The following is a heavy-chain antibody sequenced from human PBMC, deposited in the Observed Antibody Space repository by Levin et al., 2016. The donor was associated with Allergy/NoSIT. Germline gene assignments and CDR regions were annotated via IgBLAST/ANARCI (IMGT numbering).Heavy chain of an antibody. D-gene: IGHD5-24*01. V-gene: IGHV3-9*01. CDR1: GFTFDDYS. Sequence: SLKISCAASGFTFDDYSMYWVRQAPGKGLEWVSSITWNSGSIGYADSVKGRFTISRDNAKNSLYLQMNSLRAEDTALYYCAKDFGGGDGYISWAFNIWGQGTMVAVSS. J-gene: IGHJ3*02. CDR3: AKDFGGGDGYISWAFNI. CDR2: ITWNSGSI.